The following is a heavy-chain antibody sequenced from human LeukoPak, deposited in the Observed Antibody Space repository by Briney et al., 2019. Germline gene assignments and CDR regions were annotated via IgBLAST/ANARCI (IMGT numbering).Heavy chain of an antibody. CDR1: GFTFSDYA. CDR2: ISGSGGST. V-gene: IGHV3-23*01. J-gene: IGHJ4*02. CDR3: AKSVESAVTTNPYFDY. D-gene: IGHD4-17*01. Sequence: GGSLRLSCAASGFTFSDYAMSWVRQAPGKGLKWVSVISGSGGSTYNADSVKGRFTISRDNSKNTLYLQMNSLRAEDTAVYYCAKSVESAVTTNPYFDYWGQGTLVTVSS.